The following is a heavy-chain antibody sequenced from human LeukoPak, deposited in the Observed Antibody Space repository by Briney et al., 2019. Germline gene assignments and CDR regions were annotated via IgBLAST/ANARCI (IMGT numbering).Heavy chain of an antibody. CDR1: GGTFSSYA. CDR3: ARDPEYSSSSGNYYYYYMDV. D-gene: IGHD6-6*01. V-gene: IGHV1-69*13. Sequence: ASVKVSCKASGGTFSSYAISWVRQAPGQGLEWMGGIIPIFGTANYAQKFQGRVTITADESTSTAYMELSSLRSEGTTVYYRARDPEYSSSSGNYYYYYMDVWGKGTTVTVSS. CDR2: IIPIFGTA. J-gene: IGHJ6*03.